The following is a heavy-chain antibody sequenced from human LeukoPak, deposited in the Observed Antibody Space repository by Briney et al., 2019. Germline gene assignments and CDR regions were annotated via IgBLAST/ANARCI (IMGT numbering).Heavy chain of an antibody. D-gene: IGHD6-13*01. CDR2: ISGTGGHT. Sequence: PGGSLRLSCAASGFTFNNYAMSWVRQAPGKGLEWASGISGTGGHTYYADSVKGRFTISRDNSKNTLYLQMNSLRAEDTAVYYCARDLRGIAPGGFYDYWGQGTLVTVSS. V-gene: IGHV3-23*01. CDR3: ARDLRGIAPGGFYDY. J-gene: IGHJ4*02. CDR1: GFTFNNYA.